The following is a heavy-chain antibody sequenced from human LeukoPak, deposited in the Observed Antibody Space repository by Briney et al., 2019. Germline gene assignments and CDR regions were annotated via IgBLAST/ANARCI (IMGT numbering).Heavy chain of an antibody. D-gene: IGHD6-19*01. CDR1: GFTFSSYS. CDR3: ASSPAVAGTG. V-gene: IGHV3-21*01. J-gene: IGHJ4*02. CDR2: ISSSSSYI. Sequence: GGSLRLSCAASGFTFSSYSMNWVRQAPGKGLEWVSSISSSSSYIYYADSVKGRFTISRDNAKNSLYLQMNSLRAEDTAVYYCASSPAVAGTGRGQGTLVTDSS.